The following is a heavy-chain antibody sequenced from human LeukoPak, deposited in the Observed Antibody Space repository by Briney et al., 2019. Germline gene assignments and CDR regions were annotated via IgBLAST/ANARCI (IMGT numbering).Heavy chain of an antibody. CDR3: ARGFGSSSYDY. Sequence: SETLSLTCAVHGGSFSGYYWSWIRQPPGKGLEWIGEINHSGSTNYNPSLKSRVTISVDTPKNQFSLKPSSVTAADTAVYYCARGFGSSSYDYWGQGTLVTVSS. CDR2: INHSGST. D-gene: IGHD6-6*01. CDR1: GGSFSGYY. V-gene: IGHV4-34*01. J-gene: IGHJ4*02.